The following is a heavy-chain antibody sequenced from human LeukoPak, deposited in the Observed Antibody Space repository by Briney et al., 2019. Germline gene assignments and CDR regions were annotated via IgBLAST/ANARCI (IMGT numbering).Heavy chain of an antibody. CDR2: IIDSGEST. J-gene: IGHJ6*03. Sequence: PGGSLRLSCAASGFTFSSYAMSWVRQAPGKGLEWVLGIIDSGESTYYANFAKGRFTISRDNSNNTLYLQMNSLRAEDTAVYYCAKLGGQELHNYYVAVCGKGTTVAVS. CDR3: AKLGGQELHNYYVAV. CDR1: GFTFSSYA. V-gene: IGHV3-23*01. D-gene: IGHD3-16*01.